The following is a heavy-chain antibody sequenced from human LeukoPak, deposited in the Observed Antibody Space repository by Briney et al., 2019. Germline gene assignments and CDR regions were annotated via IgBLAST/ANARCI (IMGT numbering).Heavy chain of an antibody. CDR1: GYSFTNYG. V-gene: IGHV1-18*01. Sequence: ASVKVSCKTSGYSFTNYGIGWVRQAPGQGPGWIGWISGYNGNTHFAQTFQGRVTMTTDTFMTTAYLELRSLRPDDTAVYYCARIPYGYSGYEYYFDYWGQGTLVTASS. D-gene: IGHD5-12*01. CDR3: ARIPYGYSGYEYYFDY. CDR2: ISGYNGNT. J-gene: IGHJ4*02.